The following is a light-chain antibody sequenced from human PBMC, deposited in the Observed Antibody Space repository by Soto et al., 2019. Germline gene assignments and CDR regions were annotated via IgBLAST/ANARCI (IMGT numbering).Light chain of an antibody. CDR3: CSYVRATTYV. CDR1: SNTIGGYNV. CDR2: EGI. Sequence: LTQPASVSGSPGQSITISCTGTSNTIGGYNVVSWYQQHPGTAPKVIIYEGIKRPSGVSNRFSGSISGSTASLTLSRLQAHDQADYSCCSYVRATTYVFGTGTKLTDL. V-gene: IGLV2-23*01. J-gene: IGLJ1*01.